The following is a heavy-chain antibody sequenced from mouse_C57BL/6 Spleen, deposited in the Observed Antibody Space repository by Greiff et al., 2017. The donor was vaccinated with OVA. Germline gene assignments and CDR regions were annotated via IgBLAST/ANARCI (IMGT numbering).Heavy chain of an antibody. Sequence: QVQLQQSGAELVKPGASVKISCKASGYAFSSYWMNWVKQRPGKGLEWIGQIYPGDGDTNYNGKFKGKATLTADKSSSTAYMQLSSLTSEDSAVYVCARWNDYDGEIYYFDYWGQGTTLTVSS. CDR3: ARWNDYDGEIYYFDY. CDR2: IYPGDGDT. V-gene: IGHV1-80*01. CDR1: GYAFSSYW. J-gene: IGHJ2*01. D-gene: IGHD2-4*01.